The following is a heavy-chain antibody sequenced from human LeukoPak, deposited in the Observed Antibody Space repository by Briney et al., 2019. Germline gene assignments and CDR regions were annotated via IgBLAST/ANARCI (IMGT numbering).Heavy chain of an antibody. CDR1: EFTFSTYA. V-gene: IGHV3-23*01. Sequence: PGASRRPSCAASEFTFSTYAMSWVRQAPGKGLEWVSAISGSGGSTYYADSVKGPFTISRDNSKHTLHLQIHSQRAEDTAVYYCAKERLPLSSAYYYVPFDYWGQGSLVTVPS. D-gene: IGHD3-22*01. CDR3: AKERLPLSSAYYYVPFDY. J-gene: IGHJ4*02. CDR2: ISGSGGST.